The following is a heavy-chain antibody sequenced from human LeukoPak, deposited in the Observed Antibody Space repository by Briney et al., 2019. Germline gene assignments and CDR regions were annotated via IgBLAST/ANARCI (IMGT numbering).Heavy chain of an antibody. CDR1: GFTFSGFW. D-gene: IGHD6-6*01. CDR3: ARSSYSSSSSV. J-gene: IGHJ3*01. CDR2: INSGGSEG. V-gene: IGHV3-7*03. Sequence: GGSLRLSCAVSGFTFSGFWMSWSRQAPGKGLEWVASINSGGSEGYYADVVKGRFTISRDNAKNSLYLQINSLRAEDTAVYYCARSSYSSSSSVWGQGTMVTVSS.